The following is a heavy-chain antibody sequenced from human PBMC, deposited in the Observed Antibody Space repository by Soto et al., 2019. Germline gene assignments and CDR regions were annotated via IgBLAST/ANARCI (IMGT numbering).Heavy chain of an antibody. D-gene: IGHD2-21*01. CDR3: AREFVVKTLLNAGSLHFDN. CDR1: GYSFTDYY. J-gene: IGHJ4*02. CDR2: INPKSGGT. V-gene: IGHV1-2*02. Sequence: ASVKVSCKASGYSFTDYYLHWVRQAPGQGLQWMGWINPKSGGTKYAHNFQGRVTMTSDTSITTAYMERRRLRSDDTAVYFCAREFVVKTLLNAGSLHFDNWGLGSLVTVS.